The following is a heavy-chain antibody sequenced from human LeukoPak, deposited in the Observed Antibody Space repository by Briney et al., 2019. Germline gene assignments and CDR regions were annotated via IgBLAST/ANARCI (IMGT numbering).Heavy chain of an antibody. CDR1: GFTFSSYW. CDR2: IKQDGSEK. Sequence: GGSLRLSCAASGFTFSSYWMSWARQAPGKGLEWVANIKQDGSEKYYVDSVKGRFTISRDNAKNSPYLQMNSLRAEDTAVYYCARVYAGRAFDIWGQGTMVTVSS. V-gene: IGHV3-7*01. CDR3: ARVYAGRAFDI. D-gene: IGHD5/OR15-5a*01. J-gene: IGHJ3*02.